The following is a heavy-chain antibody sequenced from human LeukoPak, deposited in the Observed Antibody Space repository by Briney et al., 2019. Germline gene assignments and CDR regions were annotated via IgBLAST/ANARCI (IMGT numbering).Heavy chain of an antibody. J-gene: IGHJ4*02. D-gene: IGHD3-10*01. Sequence: SETLSLTCAVYGGSFSGYYWSWIRQPPGKGLEWIGEINHSGGTNYNPSLKSRVTISVDTSKNQFSLKLSSVTAADTAVYYCARPAGVRGAHIDYWGQGTLVTVSS. CDR2: INHSGGT. CDR1: GGSFSGYY. CDR3: ARPAGVRGAHIDY. V-gene: IGHV4-34*01.